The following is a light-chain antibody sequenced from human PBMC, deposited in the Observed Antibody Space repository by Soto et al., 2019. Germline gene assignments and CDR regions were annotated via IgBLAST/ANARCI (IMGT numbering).Light chain of an antibody. V-gene: IGKV1-5*03. Sequence: DVHIAQYPSPRSGCMGDRLTITCRASQTISSWLAWYQQKPGKAPKLLIYKASTLKSGVPSRFSGSGSGTEFTLTISSLQPDDFATYYCQHYNSYLEAFGQGTKVDIK. CDR1: QTISSW. CDR3: QHYNSYLEA. CDR2: KAS. J-gene: IGKJ1*01.